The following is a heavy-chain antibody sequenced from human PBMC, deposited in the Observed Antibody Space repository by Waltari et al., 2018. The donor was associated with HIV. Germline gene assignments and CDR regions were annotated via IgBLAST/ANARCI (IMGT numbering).Heavy chain of an antibody. D-gene: IGHD5-12*01. V-gene: IGHV3-7*01. Sequence: EVQLVESGGGVVQPGGSLRLSCAASGFTFSRYWMSWVRQAPGKGLGCVANIKQDGSEKSYVDSVKGRFTISRDNAKNSLYLQMNNLRAEDTAVYYCARQRGGYDFDYWGQGTLVTVSS. CDR2: IKQDGSEK. J-gene: IGHJ4*02. CDR3: ARQRGGYDFDY. CDR1: GFTFSRYW.